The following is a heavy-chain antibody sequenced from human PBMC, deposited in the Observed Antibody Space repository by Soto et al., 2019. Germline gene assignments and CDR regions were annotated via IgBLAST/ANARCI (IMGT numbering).Heavy chain of an antibody. CDR1: GGSISSYY. CDR2: IYYSGST. D-gene: IGHD2-2*03. CDR3: ARLDIVYYYYYMDV. J-gene: IGHJ6*03. Sequence: SETLSLTCTVSGGSISSYYWSWIRQPPGKGLEWIGYIYYSGSTNYNPSLKSRVTISVDTSKNQFSLKLSSVTAADTAVYYCARLDIVYYYYYMDVWGKGTTVTVSS. V-gene: IGHV4-59*08.